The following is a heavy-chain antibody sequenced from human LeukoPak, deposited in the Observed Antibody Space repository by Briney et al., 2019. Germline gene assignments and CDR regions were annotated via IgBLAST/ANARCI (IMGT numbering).Heavy chain of an antibody. Sequence: ASVKISCKASGYTFTGYYMHWVRQAPGQGLERMGWINPNSGGTNYAQKFQGRVTMTRDTSISTAYMELSRLRSDDTAVYYCARNLPSPSGLRVDYFDYWGQGTPVT. CDR3: ARNLPSPSGLRVDYFDY. D-gene: IGHD6-19*01. CDR2: INPNSGGT. J-gene: IGHJ4*02. CDR1: GYTFTGYY. V-gene: IGHV1-2*02.